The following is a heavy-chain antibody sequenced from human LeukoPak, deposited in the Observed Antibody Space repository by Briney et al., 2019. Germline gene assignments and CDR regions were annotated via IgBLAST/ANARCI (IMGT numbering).Heavy chain of an antibody. CDR3: ATGGNFDFWSGYHIDN. D-gene: IGHD3-3*01. Sequence: GGSLRLSCEVYGFTFSGNAMHWVRQAPGKGLEWVAVISYDGSNKNFADSVKGRFTVSRDNSKHTLYLHMNSLRSDDTAMYYCATGGNFDFWSGYHIDNWGQGTLVTVSS. CDR2: ISYDGSNK. V-gene: IGHV3-30*04. CDR1: GFTFSGNA. J-gene: IGHJ4*02.